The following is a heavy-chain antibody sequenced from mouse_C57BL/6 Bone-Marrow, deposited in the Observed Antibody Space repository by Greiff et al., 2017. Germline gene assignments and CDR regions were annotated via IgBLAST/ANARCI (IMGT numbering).Heavy chain of an antibody. J-gene: IGHJ4*01. CDR2: IHPNSGST. D-gene: IGHD1-1*01. CDR3: ARPYGSDYAMDY. CDR1: GYTFTSYW. V-gene: IGHV1-64*01. Sequence: VQLQQPGAELVKPGASVKLSCKASGYTFTSYWMHWVKQRPGQGLEWIGMIHPNSGSTNYNEKFKSKATLTVDKSSSTAYMQLSSLTSEDSAVYYCARPYGSDYAMDYWGQGTSVTVSS.